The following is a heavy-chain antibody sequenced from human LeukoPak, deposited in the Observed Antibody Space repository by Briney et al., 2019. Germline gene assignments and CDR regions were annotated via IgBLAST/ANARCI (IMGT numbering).Heavy chain of an antibody. CDR2: IYYSGST. V-gene: IGHV4-31*03. Sequence: SETLSVTCTVSGGSLSSGGYYWSWIRQHPGKGLEWIGYIYYSGSTYYNPSLRSRVTISVDTSKNQFSLKLSSVTAADTAVYYCARALYGDYELYFDYWGQGTLVTVSS. CDR3: ARALYGDYELYFDY. D-gene: IGHD4-17*01. J-gene: IGHJ4*02. CDR1: GGSLSSGGYY.